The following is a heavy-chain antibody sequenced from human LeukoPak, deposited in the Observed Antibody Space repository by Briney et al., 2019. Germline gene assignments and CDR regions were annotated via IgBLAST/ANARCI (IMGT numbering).Heavy chain of an antibody. V-gene: IGHV1-69*02. CDR1: GGTFSSYT. CDR2: IIPIFGIA. D-gene: IGHD6-19*01. CDR3: ASENSSGQGGGANWFDP. Sequence: SVKVSCKASGGTFSSYTISWVRQAPGQGLEWMGRIIPIFGIANYAQKFQGRVTITADKSTSTAYMELSSLRSEDTAVYYCASENSSGQGGGANWFDPWGQGTLVAVSS. J-gene: IGHJ5*02.